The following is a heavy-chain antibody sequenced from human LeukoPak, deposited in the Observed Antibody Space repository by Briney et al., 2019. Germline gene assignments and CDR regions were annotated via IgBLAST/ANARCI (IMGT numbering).Heavy chain of an antibody. CDR1: GGSISSYY. J-gene: IGHJ4*02. CDR2: IYYSGST. Sequence: SETLSLTCTVSGGSISSYYWSWIRQPPGKGLESIGYIYYSGSTNYNPSLKSRVTISVDTSKNQFSLKLSSVTAADTAVYYCAKDAGHCSSTSCAGGDWGQGTLVTVSS. V-gene: IGHV4-59*01. CDR3: AKDAGHCSSTSCAGGD. D-gene: IGHD2-2*01.